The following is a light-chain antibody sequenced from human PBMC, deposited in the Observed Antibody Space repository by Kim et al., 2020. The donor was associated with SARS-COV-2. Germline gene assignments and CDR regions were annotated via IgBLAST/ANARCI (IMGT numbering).Light chain of an antibody. Sequence: AIRMTQSPSSLSASTGERVTITCRATEGIRNFLAWYQQKPGKAPKLLVHAASTLQTGVPSRFSGSGSGTDFTLTISSLQSEDFATYYCQQNFDYPYTFGQGTKLEIK. V-gene: IGKV1-8*01. CDR1: EGIRNF. CDR3: QQNFDYPYT. J-gene: IGKJ2*01. CDR2: AAS.